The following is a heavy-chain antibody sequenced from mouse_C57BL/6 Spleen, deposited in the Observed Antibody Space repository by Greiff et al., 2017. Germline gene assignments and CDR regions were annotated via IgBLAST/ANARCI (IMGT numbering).Heavy chain of an antibody. CDR1: GYTFTDYN. Sequence: VQLQQSGPELVKPGASVKIPCKASGYTFTDYNMDWVKQSHGKSLEWIGDINPNSGGTIYNQKFKGKATLTVDKSSSTAYMELRSLTSEDTAVYYCARSRVRRGDYDMDYWGQGTSVTVSS. CDR2: INPNSGGT. J-gene: IGHJ4*01. V-gene: IGHV1-18*01. D-gene: IGHD2-14*01. CDR3: ARSRVRRGDYDMDY.